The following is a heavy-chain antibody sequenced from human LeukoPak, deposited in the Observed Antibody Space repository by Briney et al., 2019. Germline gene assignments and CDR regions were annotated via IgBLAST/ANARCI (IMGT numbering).Heavy chain of an antibody. Sequence: GRSLRLSCAASGFTFSSYGMHWVRQAPGKGLEWVSAISGSGGSTYYADSVKGRFTISRDNSKNTLYLQMNSLRAEDTAVYYCAKEESVLLWFGEKLGAFDIWGQGTMVTVSS. D-gene: IGHD3-10*01. CDR2: ISGSGGST. J-gene: IGHJ3*02. CDR1: GFTFSSYG. V-gene: IGHV3-23*01. CDR3: AKEESVLLWFGEKLGAFDI.